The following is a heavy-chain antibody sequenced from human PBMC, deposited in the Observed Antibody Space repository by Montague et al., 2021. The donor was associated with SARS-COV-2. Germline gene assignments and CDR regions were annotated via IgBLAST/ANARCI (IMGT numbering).Heavy chain of an antibody. V-gene: IGHV4-31*03. CDR3: ARVGIVVVPAAIVTLSYYYYMDV. D-gene: IGHD2-2*02. CDR1: GGSISSGGYY. J-gene: IGHJ6*03. Sequence: TLSLTRTVSGGSISSGGYYWSWIRQHPGKGLEWIGYIYYSGSTYYNPSLKSRVTISVDTSKNQFSLKLSSVTAADTAVYYCARVGIVVVPAAIVTLSYYYYMDVWGKGTTVTVPS. CDR2: IYYSGST.